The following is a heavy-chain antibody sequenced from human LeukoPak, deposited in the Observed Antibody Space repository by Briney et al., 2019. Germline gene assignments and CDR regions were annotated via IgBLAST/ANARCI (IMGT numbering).Heavy chain of an antibody. CDR1: GGSISSYY. CDR3: ARRSLQLWNYYFDY. CDR2: IYTSGST. Sequence: SETLSLTCTVSGGSISSYYWSWIRQPAGRGLEWIGRIYTSGSTNYNPSLKSRVTMSVDTSKNQFSLKLSSVTAADTAVYYCARRSLQLWNYYFDYWGQGTLVTVSS. J-gene: IGHJ4*02. V-gene: IGHV4-4*07. D-gene: IGHD5-18*01.